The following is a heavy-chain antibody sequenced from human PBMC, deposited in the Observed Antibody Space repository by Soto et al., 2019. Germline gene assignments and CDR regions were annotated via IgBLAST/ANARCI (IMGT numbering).Heavy chain of an antibody. CDR1: GYTFTSYG. V-gene: IGHV1-18*04. Sequence: GASVKVSCKASGYTFTSYGISWVRQAPGQGLEWMGWISAYNGNTNYAQKLQGRVTMTTDTSTSTAYMELRSLRSDDTAVYYCARDSRYFDFKLSSSASDIWGQATMLTL. CDR3: ARDSRYFDFKLSSSASDI. CDR2: ISAYNGNT. J-gene: IGHJ3*02. D-gene: IGHD3-9*01.